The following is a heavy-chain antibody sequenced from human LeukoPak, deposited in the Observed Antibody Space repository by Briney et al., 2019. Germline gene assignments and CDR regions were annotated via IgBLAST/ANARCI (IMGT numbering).Heavy chain of an antibody. V-gene: IGHV4-59*01. CDR3: ARVSVVYGMDV. Sequence: SETLSLTCSVSGGSISSDYWSWIRQPPGKGLEWIGYMCYTGSTNYNPSLKSRVTISVDTSKKQFSLKLSSVTAADTAVYYCARVSVVYGMDVWGQGTTVTVSS. CDR2: MCYTGST. J-gene: IGHJ6*02. CDR1: GGSISSDY.